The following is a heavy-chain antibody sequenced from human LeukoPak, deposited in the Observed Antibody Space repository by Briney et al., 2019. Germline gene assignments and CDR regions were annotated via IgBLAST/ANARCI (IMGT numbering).Heavy chain of an antibody. D-gene: IGHD6-13*01. Sequence: GGSLRLSCAAPGFPFSIFALSWVRQAPGKGLEWVSSITSRGDKTYYADSVKGRFTVSRDNSKKTVDLQMNSLRAEDTALYYCAKDPNFSSGWYLADYWGQGTLVTVSS. CDR1: GFPFSIFA. CDR2: ITSRGDKT. CDR3: AKDPNFSSGWYLADY. J-gene: IGHJ4*02. V-gene: IGHV3-23*01.